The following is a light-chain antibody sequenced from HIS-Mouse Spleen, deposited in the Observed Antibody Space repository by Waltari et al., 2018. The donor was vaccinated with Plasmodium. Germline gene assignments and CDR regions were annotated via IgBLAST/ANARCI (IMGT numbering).Light chain of an antibody. J-gene: IGLJ3*02. V-gene: IGLV3-10*01. CDR1: ALPKTY. Sequence: SYELTQPPSVSVSPGQTAMITCPGDALPKTYAYWYQQKSGQAPVLVINEDRKRPAGTPERFSGSSSGTMATLTISGAQVEDEADYYCYSTDSSGNHRVFGGGTKLTVL. CDR2: EDR. CDR3: YSTDSSGNHRV.